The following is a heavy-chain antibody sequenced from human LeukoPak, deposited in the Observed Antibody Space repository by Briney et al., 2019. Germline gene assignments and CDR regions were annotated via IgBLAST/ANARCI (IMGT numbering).Heavy chain of an antibody. CDR3: ARHSFGYSGYDSLFDY. CDR2: IKQDGSEE. V-gene: IGHV3-7*01. J-gene: IGHJ4*02. Sequence: GGSLRLSCAASGFTFSTYWMSWVRQAPGKGLEWVANIKQDGSEEYYVDSVKGRFTISRDNAKNSLYLQMNSLRAEDTAVFYCARHSFGYSGYDSLFDYWGQGTLVTVSS. D-gene: IGHD5-12*01. CDR1: GFTFSTYW.